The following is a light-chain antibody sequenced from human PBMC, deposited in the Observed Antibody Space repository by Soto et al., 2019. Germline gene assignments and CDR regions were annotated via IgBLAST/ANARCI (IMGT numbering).Light chain of an antibody. CDR2: GAS. J-gene: IGKJ4*01. CDR3: QQYDNWPLT. Sequence: IVMTQSPATLSVSPWEIATLSCRASQSVSSNLAWYQQKPGQAPRLLIYGASTRATNIPARFSGSGSGTEFTLTLSSLQSEDFAVYYCQQYDNWPLTFGGGTKVDIK. CDR1: QSVSSN. V-gene: IGKV3-15*01.